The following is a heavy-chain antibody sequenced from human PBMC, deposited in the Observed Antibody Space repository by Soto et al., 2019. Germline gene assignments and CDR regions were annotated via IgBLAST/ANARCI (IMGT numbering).Heavy chain of an antibody. CDR2: IYYLGST. Sequence: SETLSLTCSVSGGSMSEYFWSWIRQSPGKGLEWIGYIYYLGSTDYNPSLKSRVTISVDTSKRQFSLRLTSVTAAGTAVYYCARDGYDGSGSPYPAYWGPGTQVTVSS. J-gene: IGHJ4*02. CDR3: ARDGYDGSGSPYPAY. D-gene: IGHD3-10*01. CDR1: GGSMSEYF. V-gene: IGHV4-59*01.